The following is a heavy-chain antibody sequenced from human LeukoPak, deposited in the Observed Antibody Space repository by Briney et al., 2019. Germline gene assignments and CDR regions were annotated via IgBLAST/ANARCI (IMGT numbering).Heavy chain of an antibody. CDR3: ARGQKLVATGLDY. CDR1: WGSISSGDYY. J-gene: IGHJ4*02. Sequence: PSETLSLTCTVSWGSISSGDYYWSWIRQPPGKGLEWIGYIYYSGSTYYNPSLKSRVTISVDTSKNQFSLKLSSVTAADTAVYYCARGQKLVATGLDYWGLGTLVTVSS. D-gene: IGHD5-12*01. V-gene: IGHV4-30-4*08. CDR2: IYYSGST.